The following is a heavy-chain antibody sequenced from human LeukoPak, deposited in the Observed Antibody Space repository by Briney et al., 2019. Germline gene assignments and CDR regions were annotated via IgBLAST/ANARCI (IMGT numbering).Heavy chain of an antibody. V-gene: IGHV3-13*01. CDR1: GFAFSSYD. Sequence: GGSLRLSCAASGFAFSSYDMHWVRQVSGKGLEWVSAIGHAGDTYYADSVKGRFTISSEDTKNYFLLQMNSLRAGDTAVYFCAALGDSIYWGQGTLVTVSS. CDR3: AALGDSIY. D-gene: IGHD1-26*01. CDR2: IGHAGDT. J-gene: IGHJ4*02.